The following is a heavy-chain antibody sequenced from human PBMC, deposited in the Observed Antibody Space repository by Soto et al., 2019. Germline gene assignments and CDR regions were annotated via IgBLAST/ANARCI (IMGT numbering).Heavy chain of an antibody. CDR1: GGSISSYY. D-gene: IGHD6-19*01. Sequence: SETLSLTCTVSGGSISSYYWSWIRQPAGKGLEWIGRIYTSGSTNYNPSLKSRVTMSVDTSKNQFSLKLSSVTAADTAVYYCANQIAVADYFDYWGQGTLVTVSS. CDR2: IYTSGST. J-gene: IGHJ4*02. V-gene: IGHV4-4*07. CDR3: ANQIAVADYFDY.